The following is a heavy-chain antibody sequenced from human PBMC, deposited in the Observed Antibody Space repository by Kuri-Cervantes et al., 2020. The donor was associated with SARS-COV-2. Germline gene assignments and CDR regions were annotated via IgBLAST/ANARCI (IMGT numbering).Heavy chain of an antibody. D-gene: IGHD3-3*01. CDR2: INPNSGGT. J-gene: IGHJ4*02. CDR1: GYTFTGYY. Sequence: ASVKVSCKASGYTFTGYYMHWVRQAPGQGLEWMGWINPNSGGTNYAQKFQGRVTMTRDTSISTAYMELSRLSSVTAADTAVYYCARDQGHYDFWSGYYPSSYWGQGTLVTVSS. CDR3: ARDQGHYDFWSGYYPSSY. V-gene: IGHV1-2*02.